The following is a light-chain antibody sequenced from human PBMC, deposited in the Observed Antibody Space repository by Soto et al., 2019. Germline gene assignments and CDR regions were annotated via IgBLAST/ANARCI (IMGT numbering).Light chain of an antibody. V-gene: IGKV3-20*01. CDR2: GAS. CDR3: QQFGSSIPHT. CDR1: QVIGSRY. J-gene: IGKJ2*01. Sequence: EIVMTQSPGTLSLSPGERATISCRASQVIGSRYLAWYHQKSGQAPRLLIYGASSMATGIPDRFSGSGSGTDFTLAISSLEPEDFGVYYCQQFGSSIPHTFGQGTKLEIK.